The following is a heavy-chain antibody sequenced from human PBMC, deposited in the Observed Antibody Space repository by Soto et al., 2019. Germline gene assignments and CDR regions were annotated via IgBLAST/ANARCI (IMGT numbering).Heavy chain of an antibody. CDR2: IYYSGST. V-gene: IGHV4-31*03. CDR3: ARAQATAMVTHYFDY. CDR1: GGSISSSGYY. D-gene: IGHD5-18*01. J-gene: IGHJ4*02. Sequence: KPSETLSLTCTVSGGSISSSGYYWSWIRQHPGKGLEWIGYIYYSGSTYYNPSLKSRVTISVDTSKNQFSLKLSSVTAADTAVYYCARAQATAMVTHYFDYWGQGPLVTVS.